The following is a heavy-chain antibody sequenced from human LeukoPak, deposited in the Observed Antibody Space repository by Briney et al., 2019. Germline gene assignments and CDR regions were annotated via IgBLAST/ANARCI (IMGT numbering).Heavy chain of an antibody. J-gene: IGHJ4*02. Sequence: PGGSLRLSCAASGFTFSGSAMHWVRQASGKGLEWVGRIRSKANSHATAYAASVKGRFTISRDDSKNTAYLQMNSLKTEDTAVYYCTRLGVAAAGTVDYWGQGTLVTVSS. D-gene: IGHD6-13*01. CDR1: GFTFSGSA. CDR3: TRLGVAAAGTVDY. CDR2: IRSKANSHAT. V-gene: IGHV3-73*01.